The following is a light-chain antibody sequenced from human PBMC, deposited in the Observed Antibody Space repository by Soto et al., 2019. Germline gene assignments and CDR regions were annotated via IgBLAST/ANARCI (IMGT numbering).Light chain of an antibody. J-gene: IGLJ3*02. CDR1: SSDVGRYNL. Sequence: QSALTQPASVSGSPGQSITISCTGTSSDVGRYNLVSWYQQHPGKAPKLMIYEDNKRPSGVSSRFSGSKSGNTGSLTISGLQVEDEAHYYCGSYAPLSTVVFGGGTKVTVL. CDR2: EDN. CDR3: GSYAPLSTVV. V-gene: IGLV2-23*01.